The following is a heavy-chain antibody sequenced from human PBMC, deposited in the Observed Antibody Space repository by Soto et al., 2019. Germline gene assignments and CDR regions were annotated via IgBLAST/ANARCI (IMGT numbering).Heavy chain of an antibody. Sequence: QVQLVQSGAEVKKPGSSVKVSCKASGGTFSSYAISWVRQAPGQGLEWMGGIIPIFGTANYAQKFQGRVTITADEXXSXAXXELSSMRSEDTAVYYCARVESYSRALHYYSYGMDVWGQGTTVTVSS. D-gene: IGHD1-26*01. V-gene: IGHV1-69*12. J-gene: IGHJ6*02. CDR2: IIPIFGTA. CDR3: ARVESYSRALHYYSYGMDV. CDR1: GGTFSSYA.